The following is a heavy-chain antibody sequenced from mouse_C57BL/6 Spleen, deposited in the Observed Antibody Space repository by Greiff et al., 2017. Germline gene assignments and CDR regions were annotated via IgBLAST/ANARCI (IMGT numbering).Heavy chain of an antibody. V-gene: IGHV4-1*01. CDR1: GIDFSRYW. CDR2: INPDSSTI. Sequence: DVKLQESGGGLVQPGGSLKLSCAASGIDFSRYWMSWVRRAPGKGLEWIGEINPDSSTINYAPSLKDKFIISRDNAKNTLYLQMSKVRSEDTSLYYCARILLRPYWYFDVWGTGTTVTVSS. D-gene: IGHD1-1*01. J-gene: IGHJ1*03. CDR3: ARILLRPYWYFDV.